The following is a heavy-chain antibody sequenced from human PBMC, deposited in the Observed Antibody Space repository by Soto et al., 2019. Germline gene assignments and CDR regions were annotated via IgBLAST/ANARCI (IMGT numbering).Heavy chain of an antibody. CDR3: ASGLSGDKVDQ. V-gene: IGHV4-30-4*01. CDR1: GGSISDGAYY. CDR2: IYNSGNT. J-gene: IGHJ4*02. Sequence: QVQLQESGPGLVKPSQTLSLTCTVSGGSISDGAYYWSWIRQPPGKGLEWIGHIYNSGNTYNNPSLRSRLTISLDPSKSRFSLNLNSVTAADTAVYYCASGLSGDKVDQWGQGTLVTVSS. D-gene: IGHD2-21*01.